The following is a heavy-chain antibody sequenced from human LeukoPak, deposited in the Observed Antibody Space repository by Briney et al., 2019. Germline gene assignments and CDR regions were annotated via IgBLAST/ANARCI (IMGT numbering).Heavy chain of an antibody. CDR1: GFTFSSYW. J-gene: IGHJ6*02. CDR2: INSDGSST. V-gene: IGHV3-74*01. Sequence: QPGGSLRLSCAASGFTFSSYWMHWVRQAPGKGLVWVSRINSDGSSTSYADSAKGRFTISRDNAKNTLYLQMNSLRAEDTAVYYCARVYDCGGDCPGWDYYYYGMDVWGQGTTVTVSS. D-gene: IGHD2-21*02. CDR3: ARVYDCGGDCPGWDYYYYGMDV.